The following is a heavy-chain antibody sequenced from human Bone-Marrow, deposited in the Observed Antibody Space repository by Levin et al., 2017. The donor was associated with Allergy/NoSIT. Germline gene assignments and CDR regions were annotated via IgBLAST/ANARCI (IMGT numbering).Heavy chain of an antibody. V-gene: IGHV3-15*01. CDR3: TTVSADSSGYYSSSDAFDI. Sequence: SCAASGFTFSNAWMSWVRQAPGKGLEWVGRIKSKTDGGTTDYAAPVKGRFTISRDDSKNTLYLQMNSLKTEDTAVYYCTTVSADSSGYYSSSDAFDIWGQGTMVTVSS. D-gene: IGHD3-22*01. J-gene: IGHJ3*02. CDR2: IKSKTDGGTT. CDR1: GFTFSNAW.